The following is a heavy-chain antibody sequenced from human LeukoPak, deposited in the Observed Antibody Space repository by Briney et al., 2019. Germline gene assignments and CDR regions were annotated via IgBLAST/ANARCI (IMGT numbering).Heavy chain of an antibody. V-gene: IGHV4-59*01. CDR3: ARVSDRAYCGGDCYTLPLDP. D-gene: IGHD2-21*02. Sequence: SETLSLTCTVSGGTISSYYWSWIRQPPGKGLEWIGYIYYSGSTNYNPSLKSRVTISVDTSKNQFSLKLSSVTAADTAVYCARVSDRAYCGGDCYTLPLDPWGQGTLVTVSS. CDR1: GGTISSYY. CDR2: IYYSGST. J-gene: IGHJ5*02.